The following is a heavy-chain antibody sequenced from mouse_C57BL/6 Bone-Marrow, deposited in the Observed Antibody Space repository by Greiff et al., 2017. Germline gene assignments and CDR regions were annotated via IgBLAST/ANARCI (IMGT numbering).Heavy chain of an antibody. D-gene: IGHD1-1*01. CDR2: IYPGDGDT. Sequence: QVQLQQSGPELVKPGASVKISCKASGYAFSSSWMNWVKQRPGKGLEWIGRIYPGDGDTNYNGKFKGKATLAADKSSSTAYMQLSSLTSEDSAVYFCARPQIYYYDSGSFAYWGQGTLVTVSA. J-gene: IGHJ3*01. CDR3: ARPQIYYYDSGSFAY. CDR1: GYAFSSSW. V-gene: IGHV1-82*01.